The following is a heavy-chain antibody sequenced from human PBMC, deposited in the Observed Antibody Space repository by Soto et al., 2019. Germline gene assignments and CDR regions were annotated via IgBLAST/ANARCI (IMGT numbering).Heavy chain of an antibody. CDR1: GYTFTSYY. Sequence: EASVKVSCKASGYTFTSYYMHWVRQAPGQGLEWMGIINPSGGSTSYAQKFQGRVTMTRDTSTSTVYMELSSLRSEDTAVYYCARGTVDTAPDYGMDVWGQGTTVTVSS. V-gene: IGHV1-46*01. J-gene: IGHJ6*02. D-gene: IGHD5-18*01. CDR3: ARGTVDTAPDYGMDV. CDR2: INPSGGST.